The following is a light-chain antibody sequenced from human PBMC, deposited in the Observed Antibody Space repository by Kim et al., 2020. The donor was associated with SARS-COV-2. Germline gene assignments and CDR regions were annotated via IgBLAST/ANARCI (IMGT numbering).Light chain of an antibody. CDR2: STS. J-gene: IGKJ1*01. CDR1: KGSRNY. CDR3: ENHHNAPWT. Sequence: GADGDRCTVTGGESKGSRNYLAWYQQKTGKPPKLLIDSTSNLQSGGPSRFSGSGSGTDFTLTISSLQPEDVATYYCENHHNAPWTFGQGTKVDIK. V-gene: IGKV1-27*01.